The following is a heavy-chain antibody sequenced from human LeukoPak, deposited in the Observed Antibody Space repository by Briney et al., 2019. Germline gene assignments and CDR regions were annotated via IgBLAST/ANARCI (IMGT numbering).Heavy chain of an antibody. CDR2: IYYSGST. J-gene: IGHJ4*02. CDR3: ARLSYNWNTGY. V-gene: IGHV4-39*01. CDR1: GGSISSSSYY. D-gene: IGHD1/OR15-1a*01. Sequence: SETLSLTRTVSGGSISSSSYYWGWIRQPPGKGLEWIGSIYYSGSTYYSPSLNGRVTISVDTSKNQFSLKLTSVTAADTAVYYCARLSYNWNTGYWGQGTLVTVSS.